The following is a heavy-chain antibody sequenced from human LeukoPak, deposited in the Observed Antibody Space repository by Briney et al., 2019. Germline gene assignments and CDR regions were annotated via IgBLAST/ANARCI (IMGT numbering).Heavy chain of an antibody. CDR2: IYYSGST. J-gene: IGHJ3*02. CDR3: ASYGEDAFDI. D-gene: IGHD4-17*01. CDR1: GGSISSYY. Sequence: PSETLSLTCTVSGGSISSYYWSWIRQPPGKGLEWIGYIYYSGSTNYNPSLKSRVTISVDTSKNQFSLKLSSVTAADTAAYYCASYGEDAFDIWGQGTMVTVSS. V-gene: IGHV4-59*01.